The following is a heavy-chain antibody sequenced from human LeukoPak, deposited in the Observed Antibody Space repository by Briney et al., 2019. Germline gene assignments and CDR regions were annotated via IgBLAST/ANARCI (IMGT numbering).Heavy chain of an antibody. D-gene: IGHD3-10*01. J-gene: IGHJ6*03. CDR3: ARLPITMVRGVITNYYYYYYMDV. V-gene: IGHV4-34*01. CDR2: INHSGST. Sequence: SETLSLTCAVYGGSFSGYYWGWIRQPPGKGLEWIGEINHSGSTNYNPSLKSRVTISVDTSKNQFSLKLSSVTAADTAVYYCARLPITMVRGVITNYYYYYYMDVWGKGTTVTVSS. CDR1: GGSFSGYY.